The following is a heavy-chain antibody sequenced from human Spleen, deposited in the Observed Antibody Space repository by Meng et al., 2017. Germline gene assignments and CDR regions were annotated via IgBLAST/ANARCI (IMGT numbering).Heavy chain of an antibody. J-gene: IGHJ4*02. Sequence: GESLKISCAVSGFTFSRSAMSWVRQAPGKGLEWVSSISIGGDRTSYADSVKGRFTISRDNSKNTVFLQINSLRVEDTAVYYCARDRSGSYWGQGTLVTVSS. V-gene: IGHV3-23*01. CDR3: ARDRSGSY. CDR1: GFTFSRSA. CDR2: ISIGGDRT. D-gene: IGHD1-26*01.